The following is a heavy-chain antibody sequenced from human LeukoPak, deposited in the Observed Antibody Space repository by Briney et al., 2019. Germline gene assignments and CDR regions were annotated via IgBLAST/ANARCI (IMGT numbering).Heavy chain of an antibody. J-gene: IGHJ6*02. CDR1: GGTFSSYA. Sequence: ASVKVSCKASGGTFSSYAISWVRQAPGQGLEWMGGIIPIFGTANYAQKFQGRVTITADESTSTAYMELSSLRPEDTAVYYCARAELGITIFGAAGCMDVWGQGTTVTVSS. D-gene: IGHD3-3*01. CDR2: IIPIFGTA. V-gene: IGHV1-69*01. CDR3: ARAELGITIFGAAGCMDV.